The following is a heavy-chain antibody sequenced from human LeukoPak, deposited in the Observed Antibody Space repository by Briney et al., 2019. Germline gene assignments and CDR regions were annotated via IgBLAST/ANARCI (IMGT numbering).Heavy chain of an antibody. J-gene: IGHJ6*03. D-gene: IGHD4-17*01. Sequence: GASVKVSCKASGYTFTSYDINWVRQATGQGLEWMGWMNPNSGNTGYAQKFQGRVTITRNTSISTAYMEPSSLRSEDTAVYYCARGYGDPPYYYYYMDVWGKGTTVTVSS. CDR2: MNPNSGNT. CDR1: GYTFTSYD. V-gene: IGHV1-8*03. CDR3: ARGYGDPPYYYYYMDV.